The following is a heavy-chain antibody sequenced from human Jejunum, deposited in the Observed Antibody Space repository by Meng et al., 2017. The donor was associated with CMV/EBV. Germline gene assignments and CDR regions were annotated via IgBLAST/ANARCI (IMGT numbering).Heavy chain of an antibody. D-gene: IGHD6-13*01. CDR1: IFTNYW. V-gene: IGHV5-51*01. J-gene: IGHJ3*02. CDR3: ARPRSGSWLGDAFDI. Sequence: IFTNYWIGWMRQMPGKGPEWMGILYPRDSDTRYSPSFQGQVTFSADKSISTAYLQWSGLKASDTAMYYCARPRSGSWLGDAFDIWGQGTMVTVSS. CDR2: LYPRDSDT.